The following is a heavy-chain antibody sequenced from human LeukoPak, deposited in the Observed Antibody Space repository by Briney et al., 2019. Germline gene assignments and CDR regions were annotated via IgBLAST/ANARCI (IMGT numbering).Heavy chain of an antibody. CDR2: ISSSSSYI. V-gene: IGHV3-21*01. D-gene: IGHD2-21*02. J-gene: IGHJ4*02. CDR1: GFTFSSYS. CDR3: ASIVVVTATPFDY. Sequence: PGGSLRLSCAASGFTFSSYSMNWVRQAPGKGLEWVSSISSSSSYIYYADSVKGRFTISRDNAKNSLYLQMNSLRAEDTAVYYCASIVVVTATPFDYWGQGTLVTVSS.